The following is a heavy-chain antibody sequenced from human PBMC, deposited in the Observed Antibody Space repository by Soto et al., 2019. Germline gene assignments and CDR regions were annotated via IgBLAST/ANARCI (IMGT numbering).Heavy chain of an antibody. CDR2: INHSGST. J-gene: IGHJ6*02. CDR1: GGSFSGYY. CDR3: ARVVQGLYSSSRSRYYGMDV. D-gene: IGHD6-13*01. V-gene: IGHV4-34*01. Sequence: NPSETLSLTCAVYGGSFSGYYWSWIRQPPGKGLEWIGEINHSGSTNYNPSLKSRVTISVDTSKNQFSLKLSSVTAADTAVYYCARVVQGLYSSSRSRYYGMDVWGQGTTVTVSS.